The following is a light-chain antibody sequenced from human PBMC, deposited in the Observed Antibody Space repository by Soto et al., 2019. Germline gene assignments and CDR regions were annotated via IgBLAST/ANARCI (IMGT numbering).Light chain of an antibody. Sequence: DIQMTQSPSTLSASVGDRVTITCRASQSISSWLAWYQQKPGKAPKLLIYKASSLDSGVPSRFSGRGAGTELTLTIRSLQPDAVASYYCQQYNSHSSYTFGQGTKLEIK. CDR2: KAS. V-gene: IGKV1-5*03. J-gene: IGKJ2*01. CDR1: QSISSW. CDR3: QQYNSHSSYT.